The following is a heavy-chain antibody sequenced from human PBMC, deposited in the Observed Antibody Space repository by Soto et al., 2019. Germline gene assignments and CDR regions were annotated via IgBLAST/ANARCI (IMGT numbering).Heavy chain of an antibody. D-gene: IGHD4-17*01. V-gene: IGHV3-23*01. Sequence: PGGSLRLSCAASGFTFSSYAMSWVRQAPGKGLEWVSAISGSGGSTYYADSVKGRFTISRDNSKNTLYLQMKSLRAEDTAVYYCATGKPTVVTPHAVYWGQGTLVTVSS. CDR3: ATGKPTVVTPHAVY. CDR1: GFTFSSYA. J-gene: IGHJ4*02. CDR2: ISGSGGST.